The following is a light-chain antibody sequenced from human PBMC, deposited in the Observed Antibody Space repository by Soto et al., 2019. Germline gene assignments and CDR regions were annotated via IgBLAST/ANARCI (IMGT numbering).Light chain of an antibody. Sequence: EIVLTQSPGTLSLSPGERATLSCGASQTVTSNYLAWYQQKPGQAPRLLIFGASIRVTGIPDRFIGSGSGTDFTLTISRLEPEDFAVYYCQRYNNWPLTFGGGTKVESK. J-gene: IGKJ4*01. CDR1: QTVTSNY. CDR3: QRYNNWPLT. V-gene: IGKV3-20*01. CDR2: GAS.